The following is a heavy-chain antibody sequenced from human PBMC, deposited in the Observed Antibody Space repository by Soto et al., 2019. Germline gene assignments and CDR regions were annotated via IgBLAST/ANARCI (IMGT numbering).Heavy chain of an antibody. V-gene: IGHV1-2*02. D-gene: IGHD1-1*01. CDR3: ARDFLLAGYPLAAY. CDR2: INPNSGGT. J-gene: IGHJ4*02. Sequence: ASVKVSCKASGYTFTGYYMHWVRQAPGQGLEWMGWINPNSGGTNYAQKFQGRVTMTRDTSISTAYMELSRLRSDDTAVYYCARDFLLAGYPLAAYWGQGTLVTVS. CDR1: GYTFTGYY.